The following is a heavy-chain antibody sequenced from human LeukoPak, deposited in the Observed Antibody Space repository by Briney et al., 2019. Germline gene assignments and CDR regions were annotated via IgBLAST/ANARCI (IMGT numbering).Heavy chain of an antibody. J-gene: IGHJ4*02. CDR3: GRVAGVIGCFRIEY. CDR2: IKQEESET. V-gene: IGHV3-7*01. D-gene: IGHD2-21*01. CDR1: QFTFSYYW. Sequence: GGSLRLSYTASQFTFSYYWMSWVRQGPGKGLEWVANIKQEESETYYVDVVKGRFTNSRDNDKQSLHLQENRLRREDTGVYYFGRVAGVIGCFRIEYWGQGTLVTVSS.